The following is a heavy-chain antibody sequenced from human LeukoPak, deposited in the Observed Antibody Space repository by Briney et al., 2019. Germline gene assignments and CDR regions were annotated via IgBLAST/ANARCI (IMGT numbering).Heavy chain of an antibody. J-gene: IGHJ4*02. V-gene: IGHV3-33*01. CDR1: GFTFSSYG. Sequence: TGGSLRLSCAASGFTFSSYGMHWVRQAPGKGLEWVAVIWYDGSNKYYADSVKGRFTISRDNSKNALYLQMNSLRAEDTAVYYCARDRVGADLDYWGQGTLVTVSS. D-gene: IGHD1-26*01. CDR2: IWYDGSNK. CDR3: ARDRVGADLDY.